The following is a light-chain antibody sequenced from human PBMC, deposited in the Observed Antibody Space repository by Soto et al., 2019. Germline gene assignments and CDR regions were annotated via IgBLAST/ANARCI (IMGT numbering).Light chain of an antibody. CDR2: GAS. CDR3: QQYDSSPPTLT. CDR1: HSFSSW. J-gene: IGKJ4*01. V-gene: IGKV3-20*01. Sequence: EILLTQSPGTLSLSPGDRVTLSCRASHSFSSWLAWYQQKPGKAPKLLIYGASNRASGIPDRFSGSGSGTDFTLTISRLEPEDFAVYYCQQYDSSPPTLTFGGGSKVEIK.